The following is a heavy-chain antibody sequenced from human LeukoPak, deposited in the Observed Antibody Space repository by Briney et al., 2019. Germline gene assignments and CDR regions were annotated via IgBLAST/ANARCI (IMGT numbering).Heavy chain of an antibody. CDR3: ARDITMVRGVIPRLFGY. CDR2: ISAYNGNT. J-gene: IGHJ4*02. V-gene: IGHV1-18*01. D-gene: IGHD3-10*01. Sequence: GASVKVSCKASGYTFTSYGISWVRQAPGQGLEWMGWISAYNGNTNYAQKLQGRVTMTTDTSTSTAYMELRSLRSDGTAVYYCARDITMVRGVIPRLFGYWGQGTLVTVSS. CDR1: GYTFTSYG.